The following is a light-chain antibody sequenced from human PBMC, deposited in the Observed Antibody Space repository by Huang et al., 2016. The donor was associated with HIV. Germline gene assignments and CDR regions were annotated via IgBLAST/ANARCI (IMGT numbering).Light chain of an antibody. J-gene: IGKJ3*01. V-gene: IGKV3-15*01. CDR1: QRVNNN. Sequence: LMTQSPATLSVSPGERATLFCRASQRVNNNLAWLQQNPGQAPRLLIYGASTRATGIPARFSGSGSGTECTLTISSLQSEDLAVYYCQQYNNWPITFGPGTKVDVK. CDR2: GAS. CDR3: QQYNNWPIT.